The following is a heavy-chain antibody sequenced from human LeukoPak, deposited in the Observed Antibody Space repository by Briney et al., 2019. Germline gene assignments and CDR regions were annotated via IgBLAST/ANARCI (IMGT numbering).Heavy chain of an antibody. CDR2: IYFRGNT. J-gene: IGHJ4*02. D-gene: IGHD3-10*01. CDR1: GGSISSNSYD. Sequence: SETLSLTCTVSGGSISSNSYDWGWTRQPPGKGREWIGSIYFRGNTYNNPSLKSRVTISVDTSKNQFCRRPSALTTAVTAVYYCARDTKGGSGDYWGQRTLVTVSS. CDR3: ARDTKGGSGDY. V-gene: IGHV4-39*02.